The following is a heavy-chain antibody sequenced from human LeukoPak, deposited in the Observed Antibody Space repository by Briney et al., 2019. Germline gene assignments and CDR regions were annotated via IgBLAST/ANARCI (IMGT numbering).Heavy chain of an antibody. Sequence: GGSLRLSCAASGFTFSSYAMSWVRQAPGKGLEWVSAISGSAVTTYYGDSVKGRFTISRDNSKNTLYLQMNSLRAEDTAVYYCAKAFRGLREYYYYMDVWGKGTTVTVSS. CDR2: ISGSAVTT. J-gene: IGHJ6*03. CDR1: GFTFSSYA. CDR3: AKAFRGLREYYYYMDV. D-gene: IGHD3-16*01. V-gene: IGHV3-23*01.